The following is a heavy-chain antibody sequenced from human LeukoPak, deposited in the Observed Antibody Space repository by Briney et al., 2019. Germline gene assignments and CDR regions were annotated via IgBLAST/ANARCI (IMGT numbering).Heavy chain of an antibody. J-gene: IGHJ4*02. CDR3: ARDNYFDY. Sequence: PGRSLRLSCAASGFTFSSYAMHWVRQAPGKGLEWVAVISYDGSNKYYADSVKGRFTISRDNSKNTLYLQMNSLRAEDTAVYYCARDNYFDYWGQGTRVTVSS. V-gene: IGHV3-30*04. CDR2: ISYDGSNK. CDR1: GFTFSSYA.